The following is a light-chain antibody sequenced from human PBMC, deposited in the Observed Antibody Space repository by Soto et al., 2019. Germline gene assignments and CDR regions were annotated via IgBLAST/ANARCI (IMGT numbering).Light chain of an antibody. Sequence: QSVLTQPRSVSGSPGQSVTISCTGTSSDVGRYDYVSWYQQYPGDAPKLIIYDVTERPSGVPDRFSGSKSGNTASLTISGLRAEDEAAYSCCSFAGSYSYVFGSGTKVTVL. CDR3: CSFAGSYSYV. J-gene: IGLJ1*01. V-gene: IGLV2-11*01. CDR2: DVT. CDR1: SSDVGRYDY.